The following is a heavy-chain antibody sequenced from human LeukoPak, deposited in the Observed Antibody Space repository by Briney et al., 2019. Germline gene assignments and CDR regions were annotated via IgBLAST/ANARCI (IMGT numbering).Heavy chain of an antibody. D-gene: IGHD6-19*01. V-gene: IGHV4-4*02. CDR3: ARGRYSSGWYLGPDY. Sequence: SETLSLTCTVSGDSINSLDLWSWVRQPPGKGLEWIGEINHSGSTNYNPSLKSRVTISVDTSKNQFSLKLSSVTAADTAVYYCARGRYSSGWYLGPDYWGQGTLVTVSS. CDR1: GDSINSLDL. J-gene: IGHJ4*02. CDR2: INHSGST.